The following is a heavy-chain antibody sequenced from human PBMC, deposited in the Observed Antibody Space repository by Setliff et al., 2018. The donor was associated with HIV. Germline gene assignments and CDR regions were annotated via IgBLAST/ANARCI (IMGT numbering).Heavy chain of an antibody. CDR3: ARDSRWLQLPYFDS. J-gene: IGHJ4*01. V-gene: IGHV4-38-2*02. Sequence: SETLSLTCTVSGYSISSGYYWGWIRQPPGKGLEWIGSIYHSGSTYYNPSLKSRVTISVDKSKNQFSLKLSSVTAADTAVYYCARDSRWLQLPYFDSWGQGTPVTVSS. CDR1: GYSISSGYY. D-gene: IGHD6-13*01. CDR2: IYHSGST.